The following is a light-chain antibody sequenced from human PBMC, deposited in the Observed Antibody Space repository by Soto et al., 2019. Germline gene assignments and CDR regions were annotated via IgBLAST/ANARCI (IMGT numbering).Light chain of an antibody. CDR3: RQYGSSPSYT. V-gene: IGKV3-20*01. J-gene: IGKJ2*01. CDR1: QSVSSSSY. CDR2: GAS. Sequence: EIVLTQSPGTLSLSPGERATLSCRASQSVSSSSYLAWYQQKPGQAHRLLIYGASSRATGIPDRFSGSWSATDFSLTISRLEPEDFAVYYCRQYGSSPSYTFVQGTKLEIK.